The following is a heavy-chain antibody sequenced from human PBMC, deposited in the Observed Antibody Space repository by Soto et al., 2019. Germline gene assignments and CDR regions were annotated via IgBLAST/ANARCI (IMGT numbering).Heavy chain of an antibody. D-gene: IGHD5-12*01. CDR2: ISPYSGNT. CDR3: ARKGVAPYYYYGMDV. Sequence: VKVSCKASGYIFVNYGIAWVRQAPGQGLEWMGWISPYSGNTHYASKVQGRLTMTTDTSTSTVHMEVRSLRSDDTAVYYCARKGVAPYYYYGMDVWGQGTPVTVSS. J-gene: IGHJ6*02. CDR1: GYIFVNYG. V-gene: IGHV1-18*01.